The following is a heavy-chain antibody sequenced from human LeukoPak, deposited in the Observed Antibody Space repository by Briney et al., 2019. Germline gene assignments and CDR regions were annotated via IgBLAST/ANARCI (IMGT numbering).Heavy chain of an antibody. J-gene: IGHJ3*02. D-gene: IGHD5-12*01. V-gene: IGHV4-39*07. CDR2: LHYLGTT. CDR3: ARDWDGGYDFNAFDI. Sequence: SEPLCLTGTVSGDSVSSSHYSWVWIRQPPGWGLEFIATLHYLGTTHYNPSLRSRVTMSVDRSKNQFSLNLNAVTSADTVVYYCARDWDGGYDFNAFDIWGQGTMVTVSS. CDR1: GDSVSSSHYS.